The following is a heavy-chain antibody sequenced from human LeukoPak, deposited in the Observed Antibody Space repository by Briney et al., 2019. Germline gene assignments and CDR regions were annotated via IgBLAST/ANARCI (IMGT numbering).Heavy chain of an antibody. Sequence: PSETLSLTCTVSGGSISSGGYYWSWIRQHPGKGLEWIGYIYYSGSTYYNPSLKSRVTIPVDTSKNQFSLKLSSVTAADTAVYYCARGRDLNFDYWGQGTLVTVSS. V-gene: IGHV4-31*03. CDR1: GGSISSGGYY. CDR2: IYYSGST. CDR3: ARGRDLNFDY. J-gene: IGHJ4*02.